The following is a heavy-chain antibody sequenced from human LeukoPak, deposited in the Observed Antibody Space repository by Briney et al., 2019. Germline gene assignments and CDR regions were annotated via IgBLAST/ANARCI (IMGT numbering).Heavy chain of an antibody. CDR3: ASQGGFDD. J-gene: IGHJ4*02. CDR2: ISSGSTYI. Sequence: GVPLRLFCAASGFTFRSYTMNWVPQAPGKGREWVSSISSGSTYIYYADSVKGRFTISRDNAKNSLHLQVNSLRGEATAVYYCASQGGFDDWGQGTLVTVSS. D-gene: IGHD2-15*01. CDR1: GFTFRSYT. V-gene: IGHV3-21*01.